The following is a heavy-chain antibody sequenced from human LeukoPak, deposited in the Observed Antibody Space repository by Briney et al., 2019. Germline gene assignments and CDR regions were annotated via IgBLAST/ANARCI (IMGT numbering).Heavy chain of an antibody. CDR2: IYYSGST. J-gene: IGHJ4*02. CDR3: ARLPDFYSGYDC. V-gene: IGHV4-59*08. Sequence: SETLSLTCTVSGGSISSYYWSWIRQPPGKGLEWIGYIYYSGSTNYNPSLESRVAISVDTSKNQFSLKLSSVTAADTAVYYCARLPDFYSGYDCWGQGTLVTVSS. D-gene: IGHD5-12*01. CDR1: GGSISSYY.